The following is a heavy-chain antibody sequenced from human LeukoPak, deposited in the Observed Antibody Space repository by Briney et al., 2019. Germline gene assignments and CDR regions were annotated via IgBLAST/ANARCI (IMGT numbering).Heavy chain of an antibody. CDR2: ISSSSNTI. J-gene: IGHJ4*02. D-gene: IGHD2-21*02. V-gene: IGHV3-48*02. CDR3: ARAVTVVTRGGLVFDY. CDR1: GFTFSSYS. Sequence: GGSLRLSCAASGFTFSSYSMNWVRQAPGKGLEWVSYISSSSNTIYYADSVKGRFTISRDNAKNSLFLQMNSLRDEDASVYYCARAVTVVTRGGLVFDYWGQGTLVTVSS.